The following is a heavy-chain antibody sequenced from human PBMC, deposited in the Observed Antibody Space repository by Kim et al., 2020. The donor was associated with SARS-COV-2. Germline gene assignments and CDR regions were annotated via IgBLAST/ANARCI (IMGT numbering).Heavy chain of an antibody. CDR2: GSP. J-gene: IGHJ4*02. V-gene: IGHV4-34*01. D-gene: IGHD3-10*01. CDR3: ARGVGAADH. Sequence: GSPNYNPSLKSRVTISVDTSKNQFALKLSSVTAADTAVYYCARGVGAADHWGQGTLVTVSS.